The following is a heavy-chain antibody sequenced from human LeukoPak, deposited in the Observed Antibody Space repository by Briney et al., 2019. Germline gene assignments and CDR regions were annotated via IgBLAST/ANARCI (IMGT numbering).Heavy chain of an antibody. Sequence: ASVKVSCKASGYTFTGYYMHWVRQATGQGLEWMGWMNPNSGNTGYAQKFQGRVTMTRNTSISTAYMELSSLRSEDTAVYYCASLGFLEWSVLNPDAFDIWGQGTMVTVSS. CDR3: ASLGFLEWSVLNPDAFDI. CDR2: MNPNSGNT. D-gene: IGHD3-3*01. CDR1: GYTFTGYY. V-gene: IGHV1-8*02. J-gene: IGHJ3*02.